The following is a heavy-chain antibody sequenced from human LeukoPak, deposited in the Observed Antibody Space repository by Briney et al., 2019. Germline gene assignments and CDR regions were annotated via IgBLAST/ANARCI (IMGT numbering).Heavy chain of an antibody. D-gene: IGHD6-6*01. CDR2: IYHSGST. V-gene: IGHV4-38-2*01. CDR1: GYSISSGYY. J-gene: IGHJ4*02. CDR3: ARRDSSSSSDY. Sequence: AETLSLTCAVSGYSISSGYYWGWIRQPPGNGLEWVGIIYHSGSTYYNPSLKSRVTISADTSRNQSPLQLRSVPAAATAVYYCARRDSSSSSDYWGPGTLVTVSS.